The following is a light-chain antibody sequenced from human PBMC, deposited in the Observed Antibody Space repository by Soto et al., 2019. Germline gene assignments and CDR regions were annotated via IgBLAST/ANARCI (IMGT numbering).Light chain of an antibody. V-gene: IGKV1-39*01. CDR3: QQSYITPYT. CDR2: ATS. Sequence: DIQMTQSPSSLSASVGDRVTITCRASQSISSYLNWYQQKPGKAPKLLFYATSSLLSGVPSRFSGSGSGRDFTLTISSLQPEDFATYYCQQSYITPYTFGQGTKLEIK. CDR1: QSISSY. J-gene: IGKJ2*01.